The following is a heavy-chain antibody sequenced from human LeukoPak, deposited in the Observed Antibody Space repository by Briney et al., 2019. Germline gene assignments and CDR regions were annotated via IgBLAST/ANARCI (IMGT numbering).Heavy chain of an antibody. CDR3: ARGFEELRRAGYNRIQPLRKYYYYYMDV. CDR1: GGSISSYY. V-gene: IGHV4-59*12. J-gene: IGHJ6*03. CDR2: IYYSGST. D-gene: IGHD5-24*01. Sequence: SETLSLTCTVSGGSISSYYWSWIRQPPGKGLEWIGYIYYSGSTNYNPSLKSRVTISVDTSKNQFSLQLSSVTAADTAVYYCARGFEELRRAGYNRIQPLRKYYYYYMDVWGKGTTVTVSS.